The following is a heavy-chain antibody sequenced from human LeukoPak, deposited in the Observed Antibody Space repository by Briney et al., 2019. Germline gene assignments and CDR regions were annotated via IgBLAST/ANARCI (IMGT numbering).Heavy chain of an antibody. Sequence: SETLSLTCTVSGGSISSSSYYWGWIRQPPGKGLEWIGSIYYSGSTYYNPSLKSRVTISVHTSKNQLSLKLSSVTAADTAVYYCARDLRPPYYYYYYYMDVWGKGTTVTVSS. CDR2: IYYSGST. V-gene: IGHV4-39*07. CDR3: ARDLRPPYYYYYYYMDV. J-gene: IGHJ6*03. CDR1: GGSISSSSYY.